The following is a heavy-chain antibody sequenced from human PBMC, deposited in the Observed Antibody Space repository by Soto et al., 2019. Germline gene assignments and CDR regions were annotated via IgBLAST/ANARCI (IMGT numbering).Heavy chain of an antibody. V-gene: IGHV4-4*07. CDR2: IYSSGCA. D-gene: IGHD1-26*01. Sequence: SETLSLTXTVSRASIYTYSWTWIRQPAGKGLQWIGHIYSSGCANYSPSLKSRVSMSVDSSKNQISLKLSSVTAVDTAVYYCATIVGANDYWGQGTLVTISS. CDR1: RASIYTYS. J-gene: IGHJ4*02. CDR3: ATIVGANDY.